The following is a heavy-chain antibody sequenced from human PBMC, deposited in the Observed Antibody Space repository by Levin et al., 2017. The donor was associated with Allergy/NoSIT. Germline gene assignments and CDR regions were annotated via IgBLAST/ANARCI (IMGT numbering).Heavy chain of an antibody. CDR1: GGSISSGDYY. Sequence: SQTLSLTCTVSGGSISSGDYYWSWIRQPPGKGLEWIGYIYYSGSTYYNPSLKSRVTISVDTSKNQFSLKLSSVTAADTAVYYCARAREDGNDARRGSWFDPWGQGTLVTVSA. J-gene: IGHJ5*02. CDR3: ARAREDGNDARRGSWFDP. CDR2: IYYSGST. D-gene: IGHD1-1*01. V-gene: IGHV4-30-4*01.